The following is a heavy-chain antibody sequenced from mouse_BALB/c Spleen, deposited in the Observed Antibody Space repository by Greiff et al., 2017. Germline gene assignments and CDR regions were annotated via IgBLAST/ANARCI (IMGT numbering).Heavy chain of an antibody. CDR3: ARSVLITTVVADY. Sequence: QVQLQQPGAELVKPGASVKLSCKASGYTFTSYWMHWVKQRPGQGLEWIGEINPSNGRTNYNEKFKSKATLTVDKSSSTAYMQLSSLTSEDSAVYYCARSVLITTVVADYWGQGTTLTVSA. V-gene: IGHV1S81*02. CDR2: INPSNGRT. J-gene: IGHJ2*01. D-gene: IGHD1-1*01. CDR1: GYTFTSYW.